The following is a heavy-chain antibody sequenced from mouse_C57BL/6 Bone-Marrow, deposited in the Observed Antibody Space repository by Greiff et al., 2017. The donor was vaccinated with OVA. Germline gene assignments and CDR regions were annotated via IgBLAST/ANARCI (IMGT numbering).Heavy chain of an antibody. CDR3: ARRDGYDYTWFAY. V-gene: IGHV1-22*01. J-gene: IGHJ3*01. CDR1: GYTFTDYN. Sequence: VQLQQSGPELVKPGASVKMSCKASGYTFTDYNMHWVKQSHGKSLEWIGYINPNNGGTSYNQKFKGKATFTVNKSSSTAYMELRSLTSEDSAVYYCARRDGYDYTWFAYGCQGTLVTVSA. CDR2: INPNNGGT. D-gene: IGHD2-4*01.